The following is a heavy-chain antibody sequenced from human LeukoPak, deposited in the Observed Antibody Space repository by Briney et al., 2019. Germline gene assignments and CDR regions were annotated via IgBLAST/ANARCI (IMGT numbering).Heavy chain of an antibody. J-gene: IGHJ5*02. CDR2: ISSGGTGT. V-gene: IGHV3-23*01. CDR1: GFTFSNYA. D-gene: IGHD3-10*01. CDR3: ARAVPSWFDP. Sequence: GGSLRLSCAASGFTFSNYAMSWVRQAPGKGLEWVSGISSGGTGTYYADSVRGRFTISRDNSKITLYLQMDSLRVEDTAVYYCARAVPSWFDPWGQGALVAVSS.